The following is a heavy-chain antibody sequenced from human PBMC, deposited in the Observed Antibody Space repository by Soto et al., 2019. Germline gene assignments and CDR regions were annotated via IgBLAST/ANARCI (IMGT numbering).Heavy chain of an antibody. J-gene: IGHJ4*02. CDR1: GYTFASYA. CDR2: INAGNGNT. CDR3: ARAPGGSSSFVDY. V-gene: IGHV1-3*01. Sequence: GASVKVSCKASGYTFASYAMRWVRQAPGQRLEWMGWINAGNGNTKYSQKFQGRVTITRDTSASTAYMELSSLRSEDTAVYYCARAPGGSSSFVDYWGQGTLVTVSS. D-gene: IGHD6-6*01.